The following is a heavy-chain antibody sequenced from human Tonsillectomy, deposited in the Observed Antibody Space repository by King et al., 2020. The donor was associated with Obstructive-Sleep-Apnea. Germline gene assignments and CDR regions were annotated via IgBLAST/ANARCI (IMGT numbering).Heavy chain of an antibody. CDR3: ARETRYCSGGSCFNWFDP. J-gene: IGHJ5*02. Sequence: QLVQSGAEVKKPGSSVKVSCKASGGTFSSYAISWVRQAPGQGLEWVGGIIPILGIANYAQKFQGRVTITADKSTSTAYMELSSLRSEDTAVYYCARETRYCSGGSCFNWFDPWGQGTLVTVSS. V-gene: IGHV1-69*10. CDR2: IIPILGIA. CDR1: GGTFSSYA. D-gene: IGHD2-15*01.